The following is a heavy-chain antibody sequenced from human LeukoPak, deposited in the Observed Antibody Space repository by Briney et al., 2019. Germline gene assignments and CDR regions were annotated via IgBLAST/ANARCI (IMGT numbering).Heavy chain of an antibody. CDR3: ARDWWSGYLDY. Sequence: SETLSLTCTVSGDSISSGSYYWSWIRQPAGKGLEWIGRMYTSGTTNYNPSLESRVTISIDTSKNQFSLKLSSVTAADTAVYYCARDWWSGYLDYWGQGTLVTVSP. J-gene: IGHJ4*02. D-gene: IGHD3-3*01. V-gene: IGHV4-61*02. CDR1: GDSISSGSYY. CDR2: MYTSGTT.